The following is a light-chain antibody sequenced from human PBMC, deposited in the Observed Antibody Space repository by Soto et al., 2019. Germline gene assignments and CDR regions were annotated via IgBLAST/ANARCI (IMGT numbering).Light chain of an antibody. CDR3: SSYTSNNSWV. CDR1: SSDVGGYDY. CDR2: DVN. V-gene: IGLV2-14*01. J-gene: IGLJ7*01. Sequence: QSALTQPASVSGSPGQSIAISCTGTSSDVGGYDYVSWYQQHPGKAPKLMIYDVNNRPSGVSSRFSGSKSGNTASLTISGLQAEDEADYYCSSYTSNNSWVFGGGTQLTVL.